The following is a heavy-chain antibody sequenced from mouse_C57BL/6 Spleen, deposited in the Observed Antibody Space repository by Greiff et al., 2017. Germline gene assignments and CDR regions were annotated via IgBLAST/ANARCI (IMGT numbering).Heavy chain of an antibody. CDR1: GFSLTSYG. J-gene: IGHJ1*03. D-gene: IGHD1-1*01. Sequence: VKLLESGPGLVQPSQSLSISCTASGFSLTSYGVHWVRQSPGKGLEWLGVIWRGGSTDYNAAFISRLSISKDNSKSQIFFKMNSLQADDTAIYYCARNPLYYYGSRGYFDVWGTGTTVTVSS. CDR2: IWRGGST. CDR3: ARNPLYYYGSRGYFDV. V-gene: IGHV2-2*01.